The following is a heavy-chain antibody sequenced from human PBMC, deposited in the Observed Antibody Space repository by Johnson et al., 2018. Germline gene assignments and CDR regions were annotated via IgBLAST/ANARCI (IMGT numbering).Heavy chain of an antibody. CDR2: ISWNSGSI. CDR3: ARLWFGENYGMDV. CDR1: GFTFDDYA. V-gene: IGHV3-9*01. Sequence: EVQLVESGGGLVQPGRSLRLSCAASGFTFDDYAMHWVRQAPGKGLEWVSGISWNSGSIGYADSVKGRFTISRDNAKNSLYLQMNSLRAEDTALYYCARLWFGENYGMDVWGQGTTVTVSS. D-gene: IGHD3-10*01. J-gene: IGHJ6*02.